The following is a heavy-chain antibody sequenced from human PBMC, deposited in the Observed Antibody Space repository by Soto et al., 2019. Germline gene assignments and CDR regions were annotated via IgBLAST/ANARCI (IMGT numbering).Heavy chain of an antibody. CDR3: ARDGPTYYYDSSGYYWFDP. J-gene: IGHJ5*02. V-gene: IGHV1-18*01. Sequence: GASVKVSCKASGYAFTSYGISWVRQAPVQGLEWMGWISAYNGNTNYAQKLQGRVTMTTDTSTRTAYMELSSMRSDDTAGYYCARDGPTYYYDSSGYYWFDPWGQGTLVTVSS. CDR2: ISAYNGNT. D-gene: IGHD3-22*01. CDR1: GYAFTSYG.